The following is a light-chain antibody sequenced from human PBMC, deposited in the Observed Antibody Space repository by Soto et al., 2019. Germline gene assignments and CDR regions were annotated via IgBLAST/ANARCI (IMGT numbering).Light chain of an antibody. V-gene: IGKV1-5*03. CDR1: QTISSW. Sequence: DFQMTQSPSTLSASVGDRVTITCRASQTISSWLAWYQQKPGKAPKLLIYKASTLTSGVPSRFSGSGSWTEFTLTNNSLQAYDFATDYCQHDNSYSEAFGQGTKVDIK. CDR3: QHDNSYSEA. J-gene: IGKJ1*01. CDR2: KAS.